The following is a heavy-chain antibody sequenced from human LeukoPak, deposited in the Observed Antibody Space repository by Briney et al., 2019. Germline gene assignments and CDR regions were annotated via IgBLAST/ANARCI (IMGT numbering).Heavy chain of an antibody. D-gene: IGHD1-26*01. V-gene: IGHV3-23*01. J-gene: IGHJ4*02. CDR1: GFTFSSYA. Sequence: RGSLRLSCADSGFTFSSYAMSWVRQAPGKGLEWVSVISGSGGSTYYADSVKGRFTISRDNSKNTLYLRMNSLRAEDTAVYYCAKDRVVSGIYFFDYWGQGTLVTVSS. CDR2: ISGSGGST. CDR3: AKDRVVSGIYFFDY.